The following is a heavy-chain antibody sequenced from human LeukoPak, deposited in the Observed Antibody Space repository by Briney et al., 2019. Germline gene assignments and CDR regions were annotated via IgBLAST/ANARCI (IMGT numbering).Heavy chain of an antibody. CDR3: AKHQHLYGDSLMDV. J-gene: IGHJ6*02. D-gene: IGHD4-17*01. V-gene: IGHV3-23*01. CDR2: IRGNGART. Sequence: PGGSLRLSCAASGFTFSNYAMSWVRQAPGKGLEWVSSIRGNGARTDYADSVKGRFTISRDNSKNTLYLQMNSLRAEDTAVYYCAKHQHLYGDSLMDVWGQGTTVTVSS. CDR1: GFTFSNYA.